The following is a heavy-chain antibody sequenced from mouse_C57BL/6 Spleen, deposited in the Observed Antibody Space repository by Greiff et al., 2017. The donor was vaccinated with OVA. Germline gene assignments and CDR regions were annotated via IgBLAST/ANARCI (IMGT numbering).Heavy chain of an antibody. Sequence: QVQLQQSGPGLVQPSQSLSITCTVSGFSLTSYGVHWVRQSPGKGLEWLGVIWSGGSTDYNAAFISRRSISKDNSKSQVFFKMNSLQADDTAIYYCARTGGEYFDYWGQGTTLTVSS. J-gene: IGHJ2*01. CDR3: ARTGGEYFDY. D-gene: IGHD4-1*01. CDR1: GFSLTSYG. CDR2: IWSGGST. V-gene: IGHV2-2*01.